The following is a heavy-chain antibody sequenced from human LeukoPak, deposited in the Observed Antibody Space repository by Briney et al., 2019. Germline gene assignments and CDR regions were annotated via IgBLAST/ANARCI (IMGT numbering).Heavy chain of an antibody. CDR1: GFTLSSYN. CDR2: ISTTNAI. CDR3: ARDGYEFWSGYYHGAYFDY. D-gene: IGHD3-3*01. V-gene: IGHV3-48*01. J-gene: IGHJ4*02. Sequence: GGSLRLSCAASGFTLSSYNMNWVRQAPGKGLEWVSYISTTNAIYYADSVKGRFTISRDNAKNSLYLQMSSLRVEDTALYYCARDGYEFWSGYYHGAYFDYWGQGTLVTVSS.